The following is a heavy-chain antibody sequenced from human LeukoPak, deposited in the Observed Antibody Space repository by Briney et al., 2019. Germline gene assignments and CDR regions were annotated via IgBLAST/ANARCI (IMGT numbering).Heavy chain of an antibody. D-gene: IGHD3-3*01. Sequence: GRSLRLSCAASGFTFSSYGMHWVRQAPGRGLEWVAVIWYDGSNKYYADSVKGRFTISRDNSKNTLYLQMNSLRAEDTAVYYCAGGEYDFWSGYYLGGLYWGQGTLVTVSS. J-gene: IGHJ4*02. V-gene: IGHV3-33*01. CDR2: IWYDGSNK. CDR1: GFTFSSYG. CDR3: AGGEYDFWSGYYLGGLY.